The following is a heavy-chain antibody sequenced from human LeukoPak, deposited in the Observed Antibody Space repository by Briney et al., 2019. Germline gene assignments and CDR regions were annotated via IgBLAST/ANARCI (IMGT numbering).Heavy chain of an antibody. CDR2: IWYDGSNK. Sequence: GGSLRLSCAASGFTFSSYGMHWVRQAPGKGLEWVALIWYDGSNKYYADSVRGRFTISRDNSKNTLYLQMDSLGAEDTAIYYCAKGRDYYGSGSDYWGQGTLVTVSS. CDR3: AKGRDYYGSGSDY. D-gene: IGHD3-10*01. V-gene: IGHV3-30*02. J-gene: IGHJ4*02. CDR1: GFTFSSYG.